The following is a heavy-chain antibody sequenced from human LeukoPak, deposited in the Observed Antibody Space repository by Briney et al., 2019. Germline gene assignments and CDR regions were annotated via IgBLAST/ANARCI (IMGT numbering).Heavy chain of an antibody. V-gene: IGHV4-30-4*08. CDR1: GGSISSGDYY. Sequence: SETLSLTCTVSGGSISSGDYYWSWIRQPPGKGLEWIGYIYYSGSTYYNPSLKSRVTISVDTSKNQFSLKLSSVTAADTAVYYCARGGYCSSTSCLNKQEVSSYYYYMDVWGKGTTVTVSS. CDR2: IYYSGST. J-gene: IGHJ6*03. CDR3: ARGGYCSSTSCLNKQEVSSYYYYMDV. D-gene: IGHD2-2*01.